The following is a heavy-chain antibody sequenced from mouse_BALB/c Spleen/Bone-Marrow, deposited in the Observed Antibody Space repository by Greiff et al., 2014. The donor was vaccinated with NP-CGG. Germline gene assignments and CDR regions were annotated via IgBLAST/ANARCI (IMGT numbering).Heavy chain of an antibody. CDR2: IWAGGST. CDR1: GVSLTSYG. D-gene: IGHD2-4*01. CDR3: ARDLYYDYDEGFAY. Sequence: QVQLKESGPGLVAPSQSLSITCTVSGVSLTSYGVHWVRQPPGKGLEWLGVIWAGGSTNYNSALMSRLSISKDNSKSQVFLKMNSLQTDDTAMYYCARDLYYDYDEGFAYWGQGTLVTVSA. V-gene: IGHV2-9*02. J-gene: IGHJ3*01.